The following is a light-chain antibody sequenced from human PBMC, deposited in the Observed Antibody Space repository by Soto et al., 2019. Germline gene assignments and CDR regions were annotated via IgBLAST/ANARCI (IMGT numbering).Light chain of an antibody. J-gene: IGLJ1*01. CDR3: CSYTHIYTYG. CDR1: SSDVGAYDY. V-gene: IGLV2-14*01. Sequence: QSVLTQPASVSGSPGQSITISCTGTSSDVGAYDYVSWYQQHPGKAPRLMIFGVNNRPSGVSHRFSGSKSGNTASLTISGLQAEDEADYYCCSYTHIYTYGFGTGTKVTVL. CDR2: GVN.